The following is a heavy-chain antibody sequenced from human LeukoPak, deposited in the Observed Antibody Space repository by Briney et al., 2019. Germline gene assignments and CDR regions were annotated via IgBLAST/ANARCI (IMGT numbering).Heavy chain of an antibody. D-gene: IGHD2-8*01. CDR2: INPSGGST. V-gene: IGHV1-46*01. J-gene: IGHJ4*02. CDR3: ARSNCTNGVCYTHYFDY. CDR1: GYTFTSYY. Sequence: ASVKVSCKASGYTFTSYYMHWVRQAPGQGLEWMGIINPSGGSTSYAQKFQGRVTMTRDMSTSTVYMELSSLRSEDTAVYYCARSNCTNGVCYTHYFDYWGQGTLVTVSS.